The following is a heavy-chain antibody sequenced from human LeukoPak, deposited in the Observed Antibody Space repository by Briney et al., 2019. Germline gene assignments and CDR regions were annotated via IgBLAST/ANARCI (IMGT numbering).Heavy chain of an antibody. CDR2: IYYSGST. J-gene: IGHJ4*02. CDR3: AYSYGGYYFDY. Sequence: SETLSLTCAVSGGSISSGGYSWSWIRQPPGKGLEWIGYIYYSGSTNYNPFLKSRVTISVDTSKNQFSLKLSSVTAADTAVYYCAYSYGGYYFDYWGQGTLVTVSS. D-gene: IGHD5-18*01. CDR1: GGSISSGGYS. V-gene: IGHV4-61*08.